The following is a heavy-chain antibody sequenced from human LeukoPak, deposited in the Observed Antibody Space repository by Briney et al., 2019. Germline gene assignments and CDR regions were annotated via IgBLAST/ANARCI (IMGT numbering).Heavy chain of an antibody. CDR1: GGSISGHY. CDR3: ARGESPGYSSTWGY. J-gene: IGHJ4*02. CDR2: IYYSGST. V-gene: IGHV4-59*11. Sequence: SETLSLTCTVSGGSISGHYWSWIRQSPGEGLEWIGHIYYSGSTNYNPSLKSRVTISVDTSRNQFSLKLTSVTAADTAVYYCARGESPGYSSTWGYWGQGILVTVSS. D-gene: IGHD2-2*01.